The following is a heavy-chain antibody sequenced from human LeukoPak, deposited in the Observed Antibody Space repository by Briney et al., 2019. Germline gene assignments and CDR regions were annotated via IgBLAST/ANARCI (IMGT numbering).Heavy chain of an antibody. CDR3: AKEGSYGSGIYTPYYDGMDV. J-gene: IGHJ6*02. Sequence: GRSLRLFCAASGFTFDDYAMHWVRQAPGKGLEWVSGISWNSGSIGYADSVKGRFTISRDNAKNSLYLQMNSLRAEDTALYYCAKEGSYGSGIYTPYYDGMDVWGQGTTVTDSS. CDR2: ISWNSGSI. D-gene: IGHD3-10*01. V-gene: IGHV3-9*01. CDR1: GFTFDDYA.